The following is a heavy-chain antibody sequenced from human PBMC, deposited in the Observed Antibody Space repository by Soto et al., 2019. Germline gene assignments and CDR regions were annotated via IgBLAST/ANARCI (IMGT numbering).Heavy chain of an antibody. CDR3: ARSSNYDPSFDY. Sequence: GASVKVSCKASGYTFTSYAMHWVRQAPGQRLEWMGWINAGNGNTKYSQKFQGRVTITRDTSASTAYMELSSLRSEDTAVYYCARSSNYDPSFDYWGRGTLVTVSS. CDR2: INAGNGNT. D-gene: IGHD4-4*01. J-gene: IGHJ4*02. V-gene: IGHV1-3*01. CDR1: GYTFTSYA.